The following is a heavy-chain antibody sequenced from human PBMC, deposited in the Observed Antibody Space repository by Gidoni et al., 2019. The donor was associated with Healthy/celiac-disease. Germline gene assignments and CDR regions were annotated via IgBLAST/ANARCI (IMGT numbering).Heavy chain of an antibody. CDR2: INAGNGNT. CDR1: GYTFTSYA. D-gene: IGHD1-20*01. J-gene: IGHJ4*02. Sequence: QVQLVQSGAEVKKPGASVKVSCNASGYTFTSYAMHWVRQAPGQRLEWMGWINAGNGNTKYSQKFQGRVTITRDTSASTAYMELSSLRSEDTAVYYCARVKGGNWNQRYGMYFDYWGQGTLVTVSS. CDR3: ARVKGGNWNQRYGMYFDY. V-gene: IGHV1-3*01.